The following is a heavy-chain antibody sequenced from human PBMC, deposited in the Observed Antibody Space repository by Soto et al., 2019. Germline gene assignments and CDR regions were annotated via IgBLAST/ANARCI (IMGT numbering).Heavy chain of an antibody. CDR1: GFTFSRYG. V-gene: IGHV3-33*01. CDR3: ARVGGYSYNFKFYGMDV. J-gene: IGHJ6*02. CDR2: IWYDGSNK. Sequence: GGSLRLSCAASGFTFSRYGMHWVRQAPGKGLEWVAVIWYDGSNKYYADSVKGRFTISRDNSKNTLYLQMNSLRAEDTAVYYSARVGGYSYNFKFYGMDVWVQGTSVTVSS. D-gene: IGHD5-18*01.